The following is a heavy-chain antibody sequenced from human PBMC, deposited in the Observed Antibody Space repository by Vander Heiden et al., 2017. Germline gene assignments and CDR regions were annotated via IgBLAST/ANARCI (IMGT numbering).Heavy chain of an antibody. V-gene: IGHV3-9*01. J-gene: IGHJ4*02. CDR3: AKDSNPYYYGSGVDY. CDR1: GFTFDDYA. D-gene: IGHD3-10*01. CDR2: ISWNSGSI. Sequence: EVQLVESGGGLVQPGRSLRLSCAASGFTFDDYAMHWVSQAPGKGLGWFSGISWNSGSIGYADSVKGRFTISRDNAKNSLYLQMNSLRAEDTALYYCAKDSNPYYYGSGVDYWGQGTLVTVSS.